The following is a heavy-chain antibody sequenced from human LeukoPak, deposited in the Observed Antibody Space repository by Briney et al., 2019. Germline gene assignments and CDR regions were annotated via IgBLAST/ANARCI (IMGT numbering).Heavy chain of an antibody. D-gene: IGHD3-10*01. CDR3: ARSKAPLLWFGESTMGNWFDP. J-gene: IGHJ5*02. CDR2: IYHSGST. Sequence: SETLSLTCTVSGYSISSGYYWAWIRQPPGKGLEWIGSIYHSGSTNYNPSLKSRVTISVDTSKNQFSLKLRSVTAADTAVYYCARSKAPLLWFGESTMGNWFDPWGQGTLVTVSS. V-gene: IGHV4-38-2*02. CDR1: GYSISSGYY.